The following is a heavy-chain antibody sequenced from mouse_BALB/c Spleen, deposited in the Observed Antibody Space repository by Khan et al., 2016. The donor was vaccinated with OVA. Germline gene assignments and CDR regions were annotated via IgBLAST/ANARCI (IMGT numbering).Heavy chain of an antibody. CDR3: ARPPYFSYVMVY. CDR1: GYTFTNYG. J-gene: IGHJ4*01. CDR2: INTYTGEP. Sequence: VQLVESGPELNKPGETVKISCKASGYTFTNYGMNWVKQAPGKGLKWMGWINTYTGEPTYADDFKGRFAFSLETSASTAYLQINNLKNEDTATYFCARPPYFSYVMVYWGQGTSVTVSS. D-gene: IGHD2-10*01. V-gene: IGHV9-3-1*01.